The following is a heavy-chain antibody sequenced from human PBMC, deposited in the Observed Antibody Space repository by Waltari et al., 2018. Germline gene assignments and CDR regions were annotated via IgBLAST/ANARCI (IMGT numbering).Heavy chain of an antibody. Sequence: QVQLVQSGAEEKKPGASVKVSCKDSGYTFTTPTMQWVRQAPGQRPEWMGWISGGSGDTQYSKKCEGRITITRDTSASIAYLERSSLRSEDTAVYFCGREAREGRAPMAYFDYWGQGTLVTVSS. D-gene: IGHD3-10*01. CDR1: GYTFTTPT. CDR2: ISGGSGDT. J-gene: IGHJ4*02. CDR3: GREAREGRAPMAYFDY. V-gene: IGHV1-3*05.